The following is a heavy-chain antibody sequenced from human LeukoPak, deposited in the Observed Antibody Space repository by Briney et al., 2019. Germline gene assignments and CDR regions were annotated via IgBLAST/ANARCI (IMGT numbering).Heavy chain of an antibody. J-gene: IGHJ4*02. V-gene: IGHV3-48*01. CDR2: ISSRSRTI. Sequence: GGSLRLFCAASGFTFSNYSMNWVRQAPGKGLEWVSYISSRSRTIYYADSVKGRFTISRDNAKNSLYLQMNSLRAEDTAVYYCARDTYYYDSSGYYLMGGFDYWGQGTLVTVSS. CDR3: ARDTYYYDSSGYYLMGGFDY. CDR1: GFTFSNYS. D-gene: IGHD3-22*01.